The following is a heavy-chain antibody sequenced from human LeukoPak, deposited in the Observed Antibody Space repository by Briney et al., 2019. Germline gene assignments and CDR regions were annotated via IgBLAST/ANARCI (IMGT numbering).Heavy chain of an antibody. Sequence: SETLPLTCAVYGGSFSGYYWSWIRQPPGKGLEWIGEINHSGSTNYNPSLKSRVTISVDTSKNQFSLKLSSVTAADTAVYYCARITPIVVVPAAKGRWFDPWGQGTLVTVSS. CDR1: GGSFSGYY. CDR2: INHSGST. V-gene: IGHV4-34*01. J-gene: IGHJ5*02. D-gene: IGHD2-2*01. CDR3: ARITPIVVVPAAKGRWFDP.